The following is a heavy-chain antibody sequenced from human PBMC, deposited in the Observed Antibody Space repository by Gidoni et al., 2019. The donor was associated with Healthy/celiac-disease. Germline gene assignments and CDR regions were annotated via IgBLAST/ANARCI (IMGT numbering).Heavy chain of an antibody. V-gene: IGHV3-23*01. D-gene: IGHD6-6*01. CDR2: ISGSGGST. Sequence: EVQLLEAGGGLLQLGWSLSITCAAAGFTFRSYSMSGVRQAPGKGLEWFSAISGSGGSTYYADAVKCRFTISRDNSKNTLYLQMNSLRAEDTAVYYCANGYSSSSDWFDPWGQGTLVTVSS. J-gene: IGHJ5*02. CDR1: GFTFRSYS. CDR3: ANGYSSSSDWFDP.